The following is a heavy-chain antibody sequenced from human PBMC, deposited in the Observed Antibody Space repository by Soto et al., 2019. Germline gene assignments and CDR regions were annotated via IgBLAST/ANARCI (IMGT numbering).Heavy chain of an antibody. CDR2: IYNSGNT. CDR1: GGSISGYY. Sequence: SETLSLTCAVSGGSISGYYWSWIRQPPGKGLEWIGYIYNSGNTNYNPSLKSRVTMSVDTSKNQFSLKFSSVTAADTAVYFCAREYCTSTRCYGTFDYWGQGALVTVSS. J-gene: IGHJ4*02. D-gene: IGHD2-2*01. V-gene: IGHV4-59*01. CDR3: AREYCTSTRCYGTFDY.